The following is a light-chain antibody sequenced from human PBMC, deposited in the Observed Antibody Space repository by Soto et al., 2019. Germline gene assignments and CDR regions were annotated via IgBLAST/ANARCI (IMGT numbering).Light chain of an antibody. CDR3: LQHDSYPRT. CDR1: QGIRNN. CDR2: GAS. Sequence: DIQMTQSPSSLFASVGDRVTITCRASQGIRNNLGWYQQRPGEAPKRLIYGASSLQRGVPSRFSGSGSGTEFTLTISSLRPEDSASYYCLQHDSYPRTFDQGTKLETK. V-gene: IGKV1-17*01. J-gene: IGKJ1*01.